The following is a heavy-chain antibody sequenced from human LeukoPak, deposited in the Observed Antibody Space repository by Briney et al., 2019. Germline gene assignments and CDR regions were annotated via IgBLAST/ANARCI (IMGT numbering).Heavy chain of an antibody. J-gene: IGHJ3*02. CDR3: ASWDFWSGYDAFDI. D-gene: IGHD3-3*01. V-gene: IGHV1-69*05. Sequence: SVKVSCKASGGTFSSYAISWVRQAPGQGLEWMGGVIPIFGTANYAQKFQGRVTITTDESTSTAYMELSSLRSEDTAVYYCASWDFWSGYDAFDIWGQGTMVTASS. CDR2: VIPIFGTA. CDR1: GGTFSSYA.